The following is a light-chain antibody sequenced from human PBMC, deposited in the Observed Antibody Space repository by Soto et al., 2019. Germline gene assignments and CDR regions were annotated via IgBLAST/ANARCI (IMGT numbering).Light chain of an antibody. J-gene: IGKJ1*01. CDR3: QQYFTSPWP. Sequence: DIVMTQSPDSLAVSLGERATFNCKSSQSILDRSKNKYYLAWYQQKSGQPPKLLIYWSYLRESGVPDRFTGGGSGTDFTLTISSLQDEDVAVYYCQQYFTSPWPFGQGTKVEI. V-gene: IGKV4-1*01. CDR1: QSILDRSKNKYY. CDR2: WSY.